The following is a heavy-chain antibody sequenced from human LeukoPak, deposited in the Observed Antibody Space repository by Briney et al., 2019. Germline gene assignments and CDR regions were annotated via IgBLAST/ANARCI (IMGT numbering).Heavy chain of an antibody. V-gene: IGHV3-30*02. Sequence: GGSLRLSCAASGFTFSSYGMHWVRQAPGKGLEWVAFIRYDGSNKYYADSVKGRFTISRDNSKNTLYLQMNSLRAEDTAVYYCAKDRVLYLRDFDYWGQGTLVTVSS. CDR1: GFTFSSYG. D-gene: IGHD2-8*01. CDR3: AKDRVLYLRDFDY. J-gene: IGHJ4*02. CDR2: IRYDGSNK.